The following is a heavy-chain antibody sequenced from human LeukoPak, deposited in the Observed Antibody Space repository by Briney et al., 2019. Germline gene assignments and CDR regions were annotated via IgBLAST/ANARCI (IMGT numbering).Heavy chain of an antibody. V-gene: IGHV1-2*02. CDR3: GRVGVTTPAY. D-gene: IGHD4-11*01. CDR1: GYTFTGYY. CDR2: INPNSGGT. Sequence: GASVKVSCKASGYTFTGYYMHWVRQAPGQGLEWMGWINPNSGGTNYAQKFQGRVTMTRDTSISTAYMELSRLRSADTAVYYCGRVGVTTPAYGGQEPWSPSPQ. J-gene: IGHJ4*02.